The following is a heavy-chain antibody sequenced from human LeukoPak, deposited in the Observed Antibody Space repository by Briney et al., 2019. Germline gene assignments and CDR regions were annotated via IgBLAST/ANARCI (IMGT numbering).Heavy chain of an antibody. CDR2: ISSSSSYI. Sequence: PGGSLRLSCAASGFTFSSYSTNWVRQAPGKGLEWVSSISSSSSYIYYADSVKGRFTISRDNAKNSLYLQMNSLRAEDTAVYYCARGRGSSWYSSFDYWGQGTLVTVSS. CDR1: GFTFSSYS. CDR3: ARGRGSSWYSSFDY. D-gene: IGHD6-13*01. V-gene: IGHV3-21*01. J-gene: IGHJ4*02.